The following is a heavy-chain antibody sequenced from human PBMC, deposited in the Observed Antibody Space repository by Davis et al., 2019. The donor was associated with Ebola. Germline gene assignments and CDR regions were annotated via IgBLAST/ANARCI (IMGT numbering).Heavy chain of an antibody. J-gene: IGHJ4*02. D-gene: IGHD7-27*01. CDR1: GFTFSSYA. V-gene: IGHV3-23*01. CDR2: ISGSGGST. Sequence: GESLKISCAASGFTFSSYAMSWVRQAPGEGLEWVSAISGSGGSTYYADSVKGRFTISRDNSKNTLYLQMNSLRAEDTAVYYCAKERWGFALDYWGQGTLVTVSS. CDR3: AKERWGFALDY.